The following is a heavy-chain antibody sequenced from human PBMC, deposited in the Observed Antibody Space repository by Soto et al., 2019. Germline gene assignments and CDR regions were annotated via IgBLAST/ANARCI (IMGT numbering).Heavy chain of an antibody. V-gene: IGHV1-69*12. J-gene: IGHJ6*02. CDR2: IIPIFGTA. D-gene: IGHD5-12*01. CDR3: ASSVAKYYYYGMDV. Sequence: QVQLVQSGAEVKKPGSSVKVSCKASGGTFSSYAISWVRQAPGQGLEWMGGIIPIFGTANYAQKFQGRVTITADESTSTAYMEPSSLSSEDTAVDYCASSVAKYYYYGMDVWGQGTTVTVSS. CDR1: GGTFSSYA.